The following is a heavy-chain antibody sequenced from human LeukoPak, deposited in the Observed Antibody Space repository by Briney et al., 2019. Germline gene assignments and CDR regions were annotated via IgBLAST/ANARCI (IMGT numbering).Heavy chain of an antibody. J-gene: IGHJ4*02. CDR3: AKLGVGVAAGPGGYFDY. D-gene: IGHD6-13*01. V-gene: IGHV3-30*18. CDR1: GFTFSSYA. Sequence: AGGSLRLSCAASGFTFSSYAMSWVRQAPGKGLEWVAVISYDGNNKYYADSVKGRFTISRDNSKNTLFLQMNSLRADDTAVYYCAKLGVGVAAGPGGYFDYWGQGTLITVSS. CDR2: ISYDGNNK.